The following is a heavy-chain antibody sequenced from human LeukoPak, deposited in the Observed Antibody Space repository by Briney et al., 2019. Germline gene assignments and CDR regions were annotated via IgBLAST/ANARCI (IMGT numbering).Heavy chain of an antibody. J-gene: IGHJ6*03. CDR2: IYYSGST. Sequence: SETLSLNCTVSGGSISSGSYYWSWMRQPPGKGLEWIGYIYYSGSTNYNPSLKSRVTISVDTSKNQFSLKLSSVTAADTAVYYCARDVHSYCGSDRYSNYYYYYMDVWGKGTTVTISS. CDR1: GGSISSGSYY. V-gene: IGHV4-61*01. D-gene: IGHD2-21*02. CDR3: ARDVHSYCGSDRYSNYYYYYMDV.